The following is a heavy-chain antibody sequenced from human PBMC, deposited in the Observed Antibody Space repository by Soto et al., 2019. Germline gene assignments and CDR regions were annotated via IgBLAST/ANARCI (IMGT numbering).Heavy chain of an antibody. CDR3: ARGGEDCSGGSWYLWFDP. Sequence: QVQLVQSGAEVKKPGASVKVSCKASGYTFTSYDINWVRQATGQGLEWMGWMNPNSGNTGYAQKFQGTVTMTRNTSISKAYRDLSSLRSADTAVYYCARGGEDCSGGSWYLWFDPWGQGTLVTVSS. CDR2: MNPNSGNT. J-gene: IGHJ5*02. D-gene: IGHD2-15*01. CDR1: GYTFTSYD. V-gene: IGHV1-8*01.